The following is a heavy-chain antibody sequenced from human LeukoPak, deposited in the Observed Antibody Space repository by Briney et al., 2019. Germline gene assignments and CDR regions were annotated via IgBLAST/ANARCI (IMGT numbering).Heavy chain of an antibody. CDR3: ARDIVVVPAATGMDV. V-gene: IGHV3-21*01. Sequence: KPGGSLRLSCAASGFTFSSYSMNWVRQAPGKGLEWVSSISSSSSYIYYADSVKGRFTISRDNAKNSLYLQMNSLRAEDTAVYYCARDIVVVPAATGMDVWGKGTTVTVSS. J-gene: IGHJ6*03. D-gene: IGHD2-2*01. CDR2: ISSSSSYI. CDR1: GFTFSSYS.